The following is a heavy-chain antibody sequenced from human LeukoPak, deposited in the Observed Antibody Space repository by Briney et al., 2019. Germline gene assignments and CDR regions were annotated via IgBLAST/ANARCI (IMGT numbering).Heavy chain of an antibody. V-gene: IGHV3-53*01. Sequence: GGSLRLSCAASGFTVSSNYMSWVRQAPGKGLEWVSVIYSGGSTYYADSVKGRFTISRDNSKNTLYLQMNSLRAEDTAVYYCARVGRGIYYYDSTVFDYWGQGTLVTVSS. CDR2: IYSGGST. CDR1: GFTVSSNY. J-gene: IGHJ4*02. D-gene: IGHD3-22*01. CDR3: ARVGRGIYYYDSTVFDY.